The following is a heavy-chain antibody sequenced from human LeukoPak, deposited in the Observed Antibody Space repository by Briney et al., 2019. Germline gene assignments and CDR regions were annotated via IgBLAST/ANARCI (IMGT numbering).Heavy chain of an antibody. V-gene: IGHV3-23*01. J-gene: IGHJ4*02. CDR1: GITLSNYG. CDR2: LSASGGGT. D-gene: IGHD3-22*01. Sequence: GGSLRLSCAVSGITLSNYGMAWVRQAPGKGLEWVASLSASGGGTSYADSVRGRLTISRDNAKNTLYLQMNSLRAEDTAVYFCAKRGVVIRVILVGFHKEAYYFDSWGQGVLVTVSS. CDR3: AKRGVVIRVILVGFHKEAYYFDS.